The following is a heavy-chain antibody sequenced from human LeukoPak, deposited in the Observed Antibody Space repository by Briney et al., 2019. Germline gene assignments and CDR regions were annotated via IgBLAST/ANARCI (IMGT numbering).Heavy chain of an antibody. CDR3: ARSNYDYVWGSYRPSAPDY. J-gene: IGHJ4*02. CDR2: ISAHNGNT. V-gene: IGHV1-18*01. D-gene: IGHD3-16*02. CDR1: GYTFTSYG. Sequence: ASVKVSCKASGYTFTSYGISWVRQAPGQGLEWMGWISAHNGNTNYAQKLQGRVTMTTDTSTSTAYMELRSLRSDDTAVYYCARSNYDYVWGSYRPSAPDYWGQGTLVTVSS.